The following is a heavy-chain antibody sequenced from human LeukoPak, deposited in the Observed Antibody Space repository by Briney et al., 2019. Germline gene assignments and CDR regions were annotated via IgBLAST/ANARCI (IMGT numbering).Heavy chain of an antibody. CDR3: ARGTTGTTFDY. D-gene: IGHD1-1*01. J-gene: IGHJ4*02. CDR2: IIPIFGTA. CDR1: GGTFSSYA. V-gene: IGHV1-69*13. Sequence: ASVKVSCKASGGTFSSYAISWVRQAPGQGLEWMGGIIPIFGTANYAQKFQGRVTVTADESTSTAYMELSSLRSEDTAVYYCARGTTGTTFDYWGQGTLVTVPS.